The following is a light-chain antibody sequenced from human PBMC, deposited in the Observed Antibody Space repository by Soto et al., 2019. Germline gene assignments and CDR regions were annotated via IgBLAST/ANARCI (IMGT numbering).Light chain of an antibody. CDR3: QQTYRTPPT. J-gene: IGKJ2*01. V-gene: IGKV1-39*01. CDR2: AAS. Sequence: DIQMTQSPYSLSASVGDRVTITCRASQTINTYLHWYQQTPGKAPKLLIYAASFLHSGVPSRFSGSGSGTEFTLTISSLQPEDFATYYCQQTYRTPPTFGQGTKVWIK. CDR1: QTINTY.